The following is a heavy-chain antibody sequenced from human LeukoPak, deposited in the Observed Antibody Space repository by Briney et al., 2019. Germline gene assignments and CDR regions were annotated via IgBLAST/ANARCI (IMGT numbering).Heavy chain of an antibody. CDR1: GYTFTSYA. J-gene: IGHJ4*02. CDR2: ISAYNGNT. D-gene: IGHD5-18*01. CDR3: ARGSQLWSPFDY. V-gene: IGHV1-18*01. Sequence: ASVKVSCKASGYTFTSYAMHWVRQAPGQRLEWMGWISAYNGNTNYAQKLQGRVTMTTDTSTSTAYMELRSLRSDDTAVYYCARGSQLWSPFDYWGQGTLVTVSS.